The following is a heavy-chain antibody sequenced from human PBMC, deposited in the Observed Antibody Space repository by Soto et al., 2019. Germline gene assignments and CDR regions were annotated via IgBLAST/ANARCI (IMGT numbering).Heavy chain of an antibody. Sequence: GGSLRLSCVASGFTFSSYGMHWVRQAPGMGLEWVAIISYDGSNTYYADSVKGRFTISRDNSKNTLYLQMNSLRAEDTSVYYCAKEGGLSGSYYISSSYYFDYWGQGTLVTVSS. CDR2: ISYDGSNT. CDR1: GFTFSSYG. CDR3: AKEGGLSGSYYISSSYYFDY. J-gene: IGHJ4*02. D-gene: IGHD1-26*01. V-gene: IGHV3-30*18.